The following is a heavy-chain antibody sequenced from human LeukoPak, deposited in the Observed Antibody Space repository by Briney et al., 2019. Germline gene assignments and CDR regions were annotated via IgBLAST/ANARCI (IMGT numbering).Heavy chain of an antibody. Sequence: SQTLSLTCTVSGGSISSGGYYWSWIRQHPGKGLEWIGYIYYSGNTYYNPSLKSRVTISVDTPKNQFSLKVTSVTAADTAVYYCARGASLVPHYWGQGTLVTVSS. D-gene: IGHD3-3*02. J-gene: IGHJ4*02. V-gene: IGHV4-31*03. CDR1: GGSISSGGYY. CDR3: ARGASLVPHY. CDR2: IYYSGNT.